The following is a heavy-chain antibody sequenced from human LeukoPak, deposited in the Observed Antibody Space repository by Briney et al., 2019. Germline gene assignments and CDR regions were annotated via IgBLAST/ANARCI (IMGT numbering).Heavy chain of an antibody. CDR3: GVYGGDWRFDF. Sequence: SETLSLTCAVYNGFDSYYMTIVRQPPGKGLEWVGEITYRGSGNYNPSLKGRATISFNVSQRQFSLSLRSVTAADTATYYCGVYGGDWRFDFWGQGTPITVSS. V-gene: IGHV4-34*01. CDR1: NGFDSYY. CDR2: ITYRGSG. J-gene: IGHJ4*02. D-gene: IGHD2-21*02.